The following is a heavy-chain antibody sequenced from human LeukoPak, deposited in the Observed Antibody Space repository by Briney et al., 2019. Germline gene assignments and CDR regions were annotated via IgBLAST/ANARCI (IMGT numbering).Heavy chain of an antibody. CDR1: GYTFTGYY. V-gene: IGHV1-2*02. CDR3: ARDHGGSSGPEFDP. J-gene: IGHJ5*02. CDR2: INPNSGGT. Sequence: GASVKVSCKASGYTFTGYYMHWVRQAPGQGLEWMGWINPNSGGTNYAQKFQGRVTITADESTSTAYMELSSLRSEDTAVYYCARDHGGSSGPEFDPWGQGTLVTVSS. D-gene: IGHD6-19*01.